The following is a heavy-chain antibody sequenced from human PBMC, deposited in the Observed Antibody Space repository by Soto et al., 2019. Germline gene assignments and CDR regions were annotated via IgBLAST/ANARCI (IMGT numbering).Heavy chain of an antibody. Sequence: GGSLRLSCAASGFTFSSYAMHWVRQAPGKGLEWVAVISYDGSNKYYADSVKGRFTISRDNSKNTLYLQMNSLRAEDTAVYYCASHSSGWELYYYGMDVWGQGTTVTVSS. D-gene: IGHD6-19*01. V-gene: IGHV3-30-3*01. J-gene: IGHJ6*02. CDR2: ISYDGSNK. CDR3: ASHSSGWELYYYGMDV. CDR1: GFTFSSYA.